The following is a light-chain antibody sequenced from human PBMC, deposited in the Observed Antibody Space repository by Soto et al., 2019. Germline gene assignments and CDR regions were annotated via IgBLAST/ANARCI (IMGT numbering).Light chain of an antibody. J-gene: IGKJ2*01. CDR2: GAS. CDR1: QSVNSDY. V-gene: IGKV3-20*01. Sequence: EIVLTQSPGTQSLSPGERATLSCRASQSVNSDYLAWYQQIPGQAPRLLIYGASNRATGIPDRFSASGSGTDFTLTITRLEPEDFAVYYCQQYGSFPRYTFGQGTKLEIK. CDR3: QQYGSFPRYT.